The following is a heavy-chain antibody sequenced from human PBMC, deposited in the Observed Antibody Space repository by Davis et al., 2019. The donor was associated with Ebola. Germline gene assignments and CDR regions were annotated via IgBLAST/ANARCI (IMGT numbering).Heavy chain of an antibody. D-gene: IGHD2/OR15-2a*01. J-gene: IGHJ6*03. Sequence: GESLKISCEASGFTFSIYGMHWVRQAPGKGLEWVAVIWYAGNNKYYADSVKGRFTISRDNSKNALFLQMDSLRADDTAVYYCAFTPGKIAYYYYYMDVWGEGTTVTVSS. CDR1: GFTFSIYG. CDR2: IWYAGNNK. CDR3: AFTPGKIAYYYYYMDV. V-gene: IGHV3-33*01.